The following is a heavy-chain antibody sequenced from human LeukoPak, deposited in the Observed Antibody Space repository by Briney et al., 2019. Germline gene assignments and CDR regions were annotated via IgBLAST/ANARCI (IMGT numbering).Heavy chain of an antibody. D-gene: IGHD1-26*01. CDR2: IYTSGST. Sequence: PSETLSLTCTVSGGSISSGSYYWSWIRQPAGKGLEWIGRIYTSGSTNYNPSLKSRVTISVDTSKNQFSLKLSSVTAADTAMYYCAREGSGSYGDPTGDVDPWGQGTLVTVSS. CDR3: AREGSGSYGDPTGDVDP. J-gene: IGHJ5*02. V-gene: IGHV4-61*02. CDR1: GGSISSGSYY.